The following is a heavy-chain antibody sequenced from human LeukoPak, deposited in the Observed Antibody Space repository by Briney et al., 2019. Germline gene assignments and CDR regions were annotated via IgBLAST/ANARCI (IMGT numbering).Heavy chain of an antibody. CDR3: ARVRYDSSGYYFFDY. CDR1: GFTFSSYD. CDR2: IGTAGDT. V-gene: IGHV3-13*01. J-gene: IGHJ4*02. Sequence: PGGSLRLSCAASGFTFSSYDMHWVRQATGKGLEWVSAIGTAGDTYYPGSVKGRFTISRENAKNSLYLQMNSLRAGDTAVYYCARVRYDSSGYYFFDYWGQGTLVTVSS. D-gene: IGHD3-22*01.